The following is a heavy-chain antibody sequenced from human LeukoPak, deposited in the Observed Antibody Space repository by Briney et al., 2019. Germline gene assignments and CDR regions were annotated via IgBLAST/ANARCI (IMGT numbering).Heavy chain of an antibody. Sequence: GGSLRLSCAASGFTFSSYDMSWVRQAPGKGLEWVSAVSGSGSSTYYPDSVKGRFTISRDNSKNTLYLQMNSLRAEDTAVYYCAKGDGWRPHDYWGQGTLVTVSS. J-gene: IGHJ4*02. CDR2: VSGSGSST. CDR3: AKGDGWRPHDY. V-gene: IGHV3-23*01. CDR1: GFTFSSYD. D-gene: IGHD3-16*01.